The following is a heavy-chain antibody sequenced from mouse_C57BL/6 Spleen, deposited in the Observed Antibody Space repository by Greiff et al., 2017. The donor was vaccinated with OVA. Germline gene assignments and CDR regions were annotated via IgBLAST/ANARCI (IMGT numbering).Heavy chain of an antibody. D-gene: IGHD2-1*01. J-gene: IGHJ3*01. CDR2: INPNNGGT. CDR3: ARRGVSSLYYGNYDWFAY. Sequence: VQLQQSGPELVKPGASVKIPCKASGYTFTDYNMDWVKQSHGKSLEWIGDINPNNGGTIYNQKFKGKATLTVDKSSSTAYMELRSLTSEDTAVYYCARRGVSSLYYGNYDWFAYWGQGTLVTVSA. CDR1: GYTFTDYN. V-gene: IGHV1-18*01.